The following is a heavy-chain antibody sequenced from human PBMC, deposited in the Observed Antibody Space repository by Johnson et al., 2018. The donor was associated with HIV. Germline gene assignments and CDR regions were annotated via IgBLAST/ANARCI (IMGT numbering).Heavy chain of an antibody. D-gene: IGHD3-22*01. V-gene: IGHV3-11*04. CDR1: GFSFGDYY. CDR3: ARGRPSGSHDAFDI. CDR2: ISSDGSTI. J-gene: IGHJ3*02. Sequence: QVQLVEFGGGLVKPGGSLRLSCAASGFSFGDYYMSWIRQAPGKGLEWISYISSDGSTIDYADSVKGRFTISRDNGNNSLYLQMNSLRAEDAAVYYCARGRPSGSHDAFDIWGQGTMVTVSS.